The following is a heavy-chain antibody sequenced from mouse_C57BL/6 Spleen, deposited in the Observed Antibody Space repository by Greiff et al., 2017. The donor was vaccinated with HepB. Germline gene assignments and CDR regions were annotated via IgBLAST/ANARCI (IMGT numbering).Heavy chain of an antibody. CDR3: ASPVYDGYYFDY. V-gene: IGHV1-81*01. CDR1: GYTFTSYG. Sequence: VQLQQSGAELARPGASVKLSCKASGYTFTSYGISWVKQRTGQGLEWIGEIYPRSGNTYYNEKFKGKATLTADKSSSTAYMELRSLTSEDSAVYFCASPVYDGYYFDYWGQGTTLTVSS. D-gene: IGHD2-3*01. CDR2: IYPRSGNT. J-gene: IGHJ2*01.